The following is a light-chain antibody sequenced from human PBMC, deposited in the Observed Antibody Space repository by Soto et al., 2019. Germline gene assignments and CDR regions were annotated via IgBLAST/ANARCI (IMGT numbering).Light chain of an antibody. CDR2: GAS. CDR1: QSVSSN. J-gene: IGKJ4*01. CDR3: QQYGSSRT. Sequence: EIVLTQSPGTLSLSPGERATLSCRASQSVSSNLAWYQKKPGQGPRLLIYGASSRAPGIPDRFSGSGSGTDFTLTISRLEHEDFAVYYCQQYGSSRTFGGGTKVDIK. V-gene: IGKV3-20*01.